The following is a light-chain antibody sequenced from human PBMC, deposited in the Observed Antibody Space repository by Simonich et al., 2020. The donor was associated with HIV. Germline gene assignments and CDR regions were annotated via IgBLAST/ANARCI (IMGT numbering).Light chain of an antibody. J-gene: IGKJ4*01. V-gene: IGKV4-1*01. CDR3: QQYNNRPLT. CDR2: SAS. Sequence: DIVMTQSPDSLAVSLGERATINCKSSQNVLYSSNNKNYLAWYQQKPGQAPRLLIYSASTRATGIPAKFSGSWSGTEFTLTISSMQPEDIAVYYCQQYNNRPLTFGGGTKVEIK. CDR1: QNVLYSSNNKNY.